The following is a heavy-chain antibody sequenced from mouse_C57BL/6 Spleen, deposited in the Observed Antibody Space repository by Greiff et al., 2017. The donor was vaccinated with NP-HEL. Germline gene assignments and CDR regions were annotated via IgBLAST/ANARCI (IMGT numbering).Heavy chain of an antibody. CDR3: ARGGYGSSYEFAY. CDR2: ISSGGSYT. Sequence: EVHLVESGGDLVKPGGSLKLSCAASGFTFSSYGMSWVRQTPDKRLEWVATISSGGSYTYYPDSVKGRFTISRDNAKNTLYLQMSSLKSEDTAMYYCARGGYGSSYEFAYWGQGTLVTVSA. CDR1: GFTFSSYG. D-gene: IGHD1-1*01. V-gene: IGHV5-6*01. J-gene: IGHJ3*01.